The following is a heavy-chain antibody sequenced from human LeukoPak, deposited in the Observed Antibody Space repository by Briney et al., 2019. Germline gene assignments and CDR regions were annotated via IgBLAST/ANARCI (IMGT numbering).Heavy chain of an antibody. V-gene: IGHV3-74*01. D-gene: IGHD6-13*01. Sequence: GGSLRLSCAASGFTFSSYWVHWVRQAPGKGLVWVSRINSDGSSTSYADSVKGRFTISRDNAKNTLYLQMNSLRAEDTAVYYCLRGAAAGTVGFDYWGQGTLVTVSS. CDR2: INSDGSST. CDR1: GFTFSSYW. J-gene: IGHJ4*02. CDR3: LRGAAAGTVGFDY.